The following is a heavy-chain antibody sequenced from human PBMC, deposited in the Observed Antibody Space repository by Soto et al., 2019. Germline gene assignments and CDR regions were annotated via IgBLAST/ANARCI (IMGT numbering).Heavy chain of an antibody. D-gene: IGHD5-18*01. V-gene: IGHV1-69*06. CDR3: ARGPPASAKAKFDY. CDR2: TIPFLGTE. Sequence: QVQLVQSGAEVKKPGSSVKVSCKTSGGSFSSYAVSWVRQAPGQGLEWMGGTIPFLGTENYAQKFQGRVTITADNPPNTAYMELNSLRFEDTAVYYCARGPPASAKAKFDYWGQGTPVTVSS. CDR1: GGSFSSYA. J-gene: IGHJ4*02.